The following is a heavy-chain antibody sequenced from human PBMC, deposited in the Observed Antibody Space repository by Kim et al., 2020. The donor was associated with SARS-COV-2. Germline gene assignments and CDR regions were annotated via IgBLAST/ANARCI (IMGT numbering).Heavy chain of an antibody. CDR3: ARGGQLLFDY. Sequence: NKYHAEAEKGRFTTSRDNSKNTLYLQMTSLRAEDTAGYYCARGGQLLFDYWGQGTLVTVSS. V-gene: IGHV3-30*01. CDR2: NK. J-gene: IGHJ4*02. D-gene: IGHD1-26*01.